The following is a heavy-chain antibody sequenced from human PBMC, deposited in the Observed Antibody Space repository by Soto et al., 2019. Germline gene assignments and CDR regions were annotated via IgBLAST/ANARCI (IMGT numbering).Heavy chain of an antibody. CDR3: AKDQAQQLVPAGFDY. J-gene: IGHJ4*02. CDR2: ISGSGGST. D-gene: IGHD6-13*01. CDR1: GFTFSSYA. V-gene: IGHV3-23*01. Sequence: GGSLRLSCAASGFTFSSYAMSWVRQAPGKGLEWVSAISGSGGSTYYADSVKGRFTISRDNSKNTLYLQMNSLRAEDTAVYYCAKDQAQQLVPAGFDYWGQGTLVTVSS.